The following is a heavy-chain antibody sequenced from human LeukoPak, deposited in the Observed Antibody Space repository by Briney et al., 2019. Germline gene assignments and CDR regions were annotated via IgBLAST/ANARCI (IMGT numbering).Heavy chain of an antibody. CDR2: IYYSGST. J-gene: IGHJ3*02. CDR1: GGSISSYY. Sequence: SETLSLTCTASGGSISSYYWSWIRQPPGKGLEWIGYIYYSGSTNYKPSLKSRVTISVDTSKNQFSLKLRSVTAADTAVYYCARYSGSYPHDAFEIWGQGTMVTVSS. D-gene: IGHD1-26*01. V-gene: IGHV4-59*01. CDR3: ARYSGSYPHDAFEI.